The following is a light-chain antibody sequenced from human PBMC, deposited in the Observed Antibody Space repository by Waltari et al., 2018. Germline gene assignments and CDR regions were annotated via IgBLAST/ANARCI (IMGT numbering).Light chain of an antibody. CDR2: WAS. Sequence: DIVMTQSPDSLTLSLGERATINCKSSQSVFYTPTNKYYLAWYQQKPGQPPKLLIYWASTRASGVPDRFRGRGSATEFTLTITSLQADDVAVYYCQQYLKTTQTFGPGTKVEIK. J-gene: IGKJ1*01. V-gene: IGKV4-1*01. CDR1: QSVFYTPTNKYY. CDR3: QQYLKTTQT.